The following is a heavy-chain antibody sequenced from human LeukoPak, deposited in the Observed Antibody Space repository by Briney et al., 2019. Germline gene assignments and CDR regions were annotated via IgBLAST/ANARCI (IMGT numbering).Heavy chain of an antibody. V-gene: IGHV3-33*01. J-gene: IGHJ1*01. Sequence: GGSLRLSCAASGFTFSSYGMHWVRQAPGKGLEWVAFIWYDGSNKYYADSVKGRFTISRDNSKNTLYLQMNSLRAEDTAVYYCARDLDDYNGLPPFFQHWGQGTLVTVSS. D-gene: IGHD5-24*01. CDR2: IWYDGSNK. CDR3: ARDLDDYNGLPPFFQH. CDR1: GFTFSSYG.